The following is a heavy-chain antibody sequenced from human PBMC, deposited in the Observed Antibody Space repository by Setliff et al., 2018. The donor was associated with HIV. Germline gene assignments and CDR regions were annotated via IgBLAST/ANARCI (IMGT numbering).Heavy chain of an antibody. D-gene: IGHD2-21*02. J-gene: IGHJ5*02. CDR3: ASAGPYCGDDCPYNWLTP. Sequence: SETLSLTCTVPSDSISSSYWTWIRQPPGQGLEWIGYVHHSGSTKYNASLRSRVTMSVDTSKNLFSLTLGSVTAADTAVYYCASAGPYCGDDCPYNWLTPWGQGTLVTVSS. CDR2: VHHSGST. V-gene: IGHV4-59*01. CDR1: SDSISSSY.